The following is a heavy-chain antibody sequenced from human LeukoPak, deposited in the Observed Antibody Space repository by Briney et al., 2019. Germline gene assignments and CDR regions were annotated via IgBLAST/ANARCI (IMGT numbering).Heavy chain of an antibody. CDR3: ARDRYYYDSSGYPRGFDY. D-gene: IGHD3-22*01. V-gene: IGHV4-59*01. J-gene: IGHJ4*02. Sequence: PSETLSLTCTVSGGSTSSYYWSWIRQPPGKGREWIGYIYYIVSTNYNPSLKSRVTISVDTSKNQFSLKLSSVTAADTAVYYCARDRYYYDSSGYPRGFDYWGQGTLVTVSS. CDR2: IYYIVST. CDR1: GGSTSSYY.